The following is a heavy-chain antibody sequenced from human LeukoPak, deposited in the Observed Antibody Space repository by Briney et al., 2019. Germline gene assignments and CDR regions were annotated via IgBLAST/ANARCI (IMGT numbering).Heavy chain of an antibody. V-gene: IGHV1-69*04. CDR2: IIPILGIA. CDR3: ASGHYGDYGQWSSMNY. D-gene: IGHD4-17*01. Sequence: SVKVSCKASGGTFSSYAISWVRQAPGQGLEWMGRIIPILGIANYAQKFQGRVTITADKSTSTAYMELSSLRSEDTAMYYCASGHYGDYGQWSSMNYWGQGTLVTVSS. J-gene: IGHJ4*02. CDR1: GGTFSSYA.